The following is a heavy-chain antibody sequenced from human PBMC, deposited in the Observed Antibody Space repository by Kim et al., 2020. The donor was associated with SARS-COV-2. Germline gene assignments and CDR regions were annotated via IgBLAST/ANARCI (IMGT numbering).Heavy chain of an antibody. CDR2: IYYSGST. CDR1: GGSLSSGGYY. CDR3: ARAQSNYSDYSVEAFDI. D-gene: IGHD4-17*01. J-gene: IGHJ3*02. V-gene: IGHV4-31*03. Sequence: SETLSLTCTVSGGSLSSGGYYWSWLRQHPGKGLEWIGYIYYSGSTYYNPSLKSRLTITLDTSKNQFALKLSSVTAADTAVYYCARAQSNYSDYSVEAFDIWGQGTMVTVSS.